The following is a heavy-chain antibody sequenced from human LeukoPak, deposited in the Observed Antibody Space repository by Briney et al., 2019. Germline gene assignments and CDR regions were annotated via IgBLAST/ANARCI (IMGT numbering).Heavy chain of an antibody. J-gene: IGHJ6*02. Sequence: ASVKVSCKASGYTFTSYGISWVRQAPGQGLEWMGWISAYNGNTNYAQGFQERVTITRDMSTSTAYMELSSLRSEDSAVYYCATLGVYSSGLYDMDVWGQGTTVTVSS. V-gene: IGHV1-18*01. CDR3: ATLGVYSSGLYDMDV. D-gene: IGHD6-19*01. CDR2: ISAYNGNT. CDR1: GYTFTSYG.